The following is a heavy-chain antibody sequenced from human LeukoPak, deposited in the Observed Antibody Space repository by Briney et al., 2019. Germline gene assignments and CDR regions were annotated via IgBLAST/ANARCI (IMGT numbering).Heavy chain of an antibody. J-gene: IGHJ4*02. D-gene: IGHD4-17*01. Sequence: PSETLSLTCDVSDDDIRMYNWWSWVRQSPGKGLEWIGEMSRAGYSNFNPSLKSRATISIDTSGGAVSLTLRSVTAADTAVYFCATRNADSFYFDYWGRGTLVTVSS. CDR2: MSRAGYS. V-gene: IGHV4/OR15-8*02. CDR3: ATRNADSFYFDY. CDR1: DDDIRMYNW.